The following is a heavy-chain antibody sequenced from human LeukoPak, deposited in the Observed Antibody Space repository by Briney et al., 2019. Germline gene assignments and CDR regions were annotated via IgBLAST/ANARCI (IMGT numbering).Heavy chain of an antibody. J-gene: IGHJ6*03. CDR3: ARGYCSGGSCYSPYGYYYMDV. CDR2: INSSGGST. D-gene: IGHD2-15*01. V-gene: IGHV1-46*01. CDR1: GYTFTSYN. Sequence: GSVKVSCKASGYTFTSYNMHWVRQAPGQGLEWMGIINSSGGSTSYAQKFQGRVTITADKPTSTAYMELSSLRSEDTAVYYCARGYCSGGSCYSPYGYYYMDVWGKGTTVTVSS.